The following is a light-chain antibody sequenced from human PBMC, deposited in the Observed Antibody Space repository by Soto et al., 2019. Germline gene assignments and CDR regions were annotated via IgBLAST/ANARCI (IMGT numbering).Light chain of an antibody. CDR2: DVT. V-gene: IGLV2-14*01. Sequence: QCALTQPASESGSPGQSITISYTGTTSDVGGYNYVSWYQQDPGKAPKLMIYDVTNRPSGVSNRFSGSKSGNTASLTISGLQAEDEADYYCSSFTSGNTLVFGTGTKLTVL. CDR1: TSDVGGYNY. J-gene: IGLJ1*01. CDR3: SSFTSGNTLV.